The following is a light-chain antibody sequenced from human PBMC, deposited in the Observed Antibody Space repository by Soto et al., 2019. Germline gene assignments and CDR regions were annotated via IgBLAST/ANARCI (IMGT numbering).Light chain of an antibody. CDR1: QSVNSN. CDR2: GAS. CDR3: QQHNSWPPV. V-gene: IGKV3-15*01. Sequence: EIVMTQSPATLSVSPGERATLSYRASQSVNSNLAWYQQKPGHSPRLLIYGASTRVTGIPARFSGSGSGTEFTLTISSLQSEDFAIYYCQQHNSWPPVFGQGTKLEIK. J-gene: IGKJ2*01.